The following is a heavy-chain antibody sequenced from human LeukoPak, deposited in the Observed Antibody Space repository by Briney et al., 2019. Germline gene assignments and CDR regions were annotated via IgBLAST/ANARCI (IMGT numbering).Heavy chain of an antibody. V-gene: IGHV1-69*05. D-gene: IGHD3-10*01. J-gene: IGHJ4*02. CDR2: IIPIFGTA. Sequence: ASVKVSCKASGGTFSSYAISWVRQAPGQGLEWMGRIIPIFGTANYAQTFQGRVTITTDESTSTAYMELSSLRSEDTAVYYCARDFANTIYYFDYWGQGTLVTVSS. CDR1: GGTFSSYA. CDR3: ARDFANTIYYFDY.